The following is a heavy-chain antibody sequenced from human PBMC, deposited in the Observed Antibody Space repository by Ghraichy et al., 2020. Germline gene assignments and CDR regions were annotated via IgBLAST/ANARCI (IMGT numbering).Heavy chain of an antibody. CDR1: GFSFSTYA. J-gene: IGHJ6*01. D-gene: IGHD2-2*01. CDR2: ISGGGGRT. Sequence: GGSLRLSCAASGFSFSTYAVNWVRQAPGKGLEWVSGISGGGGRTKYADSVNGRFTISRDNSKDTLYLQMNSLRAEDTAVYYCAKNTVVVSAAILYYRYFGMDVWGQGTTVIVSS. V-gene: IGHV3-23*01. CDR3: AKNTVVVSAAILYYRYFGMDV.